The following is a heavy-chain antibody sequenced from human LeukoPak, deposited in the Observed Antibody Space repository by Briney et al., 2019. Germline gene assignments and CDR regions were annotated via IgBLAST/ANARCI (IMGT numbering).Heavy chain of an antibody. CDR2: IYYSGST. CDR1: GGSISSSSYY. D-gene: IGHD1-7*01. V-gene: IGHV4-39*07. Sequence: SETLSLTCTVSGGSISSSSYYWGWIRQPPGKGLEWIGSIYYSGSTYYNPSLKSRVTISVDTSKNQFSLKLNSVTAADTAVYYCARAPPYNWNYLKYYYYMDVWGKGTTVTVSS. J-gene: IGHJ6*03. CDR3: ARAPPYNWNYLKYYYYMDV.